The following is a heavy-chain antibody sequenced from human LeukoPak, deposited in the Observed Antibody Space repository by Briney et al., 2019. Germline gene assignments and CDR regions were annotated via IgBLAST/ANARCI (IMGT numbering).Heavy chain of an antibody. V-gene: IGHV3-74*01. J-gene: IGHJ3*02. Sequence: GGSLRLSCAASGFTFSRFWIHWVRQVPGKGLVWVSRINPDGSTTTYADSVKGRFTISRDNAKNTLYLQMNSLRVEDTAVYYCARAMSDFYPPRRAFDIWGQGTMVTVSS. CDR1: GFTFSRFW. CDR2: INPDGSTT. D-gene: IGHD3-10*02. CDR3: ARAMSDFYPPRRAFDI.